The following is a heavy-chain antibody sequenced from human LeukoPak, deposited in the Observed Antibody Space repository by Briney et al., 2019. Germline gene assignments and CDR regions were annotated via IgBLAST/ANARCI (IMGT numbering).Heavy chain of an antibody. CDR3: ARLGGGQLVPLDS. Sequence: PSETLSLTCNVSGGSISRSSDYWGWIRQPPGKGLEWVGTISYGGSTYYNPSLKSRVTISVDTSKNQFSLKVTSVTATDTAVYFCARLGGGQLVPLDSWGQGTLVTVSS. D-gene: IGHD6-6*01. CDR2: ISYGGST. V-gene: IGHV4-39*01. J-gene: IGHJ4*02. CDR1: GGSISRSSDY.